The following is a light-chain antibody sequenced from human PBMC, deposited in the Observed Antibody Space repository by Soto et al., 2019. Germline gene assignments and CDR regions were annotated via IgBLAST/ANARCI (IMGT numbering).Light chain of an antibody. V-gene: IGKV3-20*01. CDR1: QSVSSSY. Sequence: EIVLPQSPGTLSLSPGERTTLSCRASQSVSSSYLDWYKQKPGQAPRPLIYGASSRAIGIPARVSGSGSGTHFTLTISRLEPEDFAVYYSQQYGSSPWTVGQGTKVESK. J-gene: IGKJ1*01. CDR2: GAS. CDR3: QQYGSSPWT.